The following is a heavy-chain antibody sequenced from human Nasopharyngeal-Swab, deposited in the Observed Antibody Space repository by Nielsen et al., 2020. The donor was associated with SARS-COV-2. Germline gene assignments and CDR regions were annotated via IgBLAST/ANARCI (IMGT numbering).Heavy chain of an antibody. CDR1: GYTFTSYG. Sequence: ASVKVSCKASGYTFTSYGISWVRQAPGQGLEWMGWISAYNGNTNYAQKLQGRVTMTEDTSTDTAYMELSSLRSEDTAVYYCATVYSAVYSSGWYFYWGQGTLVTVSS. J-gene: IGHJ4*02. V-gene: IGHV1-18*01. D-gene: IGHD6-19*01. CDR2: ISAYNGNT. CDR3: ATVYSAVYSSGWYFY.